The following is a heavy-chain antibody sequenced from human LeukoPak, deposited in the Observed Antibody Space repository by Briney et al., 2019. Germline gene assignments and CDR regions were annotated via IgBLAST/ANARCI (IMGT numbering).Heavy chain of an antibody. V-gene: IGHV3-66*01. J-gene: IGHJ4*02. CDR2: IYSGGST. D-gene: IGHD3-22*01. CDR1: GFTFSSYA. Sequence: GGSLRLSCAASGFTFSSYAMSWVRQAPGKGLEWVSVIYSGGSTYYADSVKGRFTISRDNSKNTLYLQMNSLRAEDTAVYYCARDQSQGGFYYLNFDYWGQGTLVTVSS. CDR3: ARDQSQGGFYYLNFDY.